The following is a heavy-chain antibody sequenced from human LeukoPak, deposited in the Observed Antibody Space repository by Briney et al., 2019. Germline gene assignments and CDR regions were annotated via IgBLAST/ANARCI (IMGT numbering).Heavy chain of an antibody. D-gene: IGHD1-1*01. CDR3: PRAGGGTLPFDY. Sequence: SETLSLTCSVSGASSSSDYWSWIRQPPGKGLEWIGYVSYSGTTIYNPSLKSRVTISADTSKNHFSLKLSSVTAADTAMYFCPRAGGGTLPFDYWGQGTLVTVSS. CDR1: GASSSSDY. J-gene: IGHJ4*02. CDR2: VSYSGTT. V-gene: IGHV4-59*01.